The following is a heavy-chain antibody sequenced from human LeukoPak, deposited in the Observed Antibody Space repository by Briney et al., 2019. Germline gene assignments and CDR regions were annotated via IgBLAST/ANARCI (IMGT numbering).Heavy chain of an antibody. Sequence: QPGASLRLSCAASGFTFSSCAMSWVRQAPGKGLEWVSAISGSGGSTYYADSVKGRFTISRDNSKNTLYLQMNSLRAEDTAVYYCAKGGSYYYDSSGYLGYWGQGTLVTVSS. J-gene: IGHJ4*02. CDR3: AKGGSYYYDSSGYLGY. CDR1: GFTFSSCA. V-gene: IGHV3-23*01. D-gene: IGHD3-22*01. CDR2: ISGSGGST.